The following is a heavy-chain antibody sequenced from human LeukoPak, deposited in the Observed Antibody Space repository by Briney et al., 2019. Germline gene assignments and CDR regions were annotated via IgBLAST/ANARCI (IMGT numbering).Heavy chain of an antibody. D-gene: IGHD2-15*01. CDR3: ARLGYCSGGSCSFYFDY. J-gene: IGHJ4*02. CDR2: ICSSSSYI. V-gene: IGHV3-21*01. CDR1: GFTFSSYS. Sequence: AGGSLRLSCAASGFTFSSYSMNWVRQAPGKGLEWVSSICSSSSYIYYADSVKGRFTISRDNAKNSLYLQMNSLRAEDTAVYYCARLGYCSGGSCSFYFDYWGQGTLVTVSS.